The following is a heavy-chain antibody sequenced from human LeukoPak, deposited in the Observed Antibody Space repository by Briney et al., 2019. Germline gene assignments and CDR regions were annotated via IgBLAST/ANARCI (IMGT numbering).Heavy chain of an antibody. V-gene: IGHV5-51*01. CDR1: GYSFTRYW. CDR3: ARQDVASTGTTYYYAMDV. Sequence: GESLKISCKGSGYSFTRYWIGWVRQKPGKGLEWMGIINPGDSDTRYSPSFQGQVTISADKSISTAYLQWSSLKASDTAMYYCARQDVASTGTTYYYAMDVWGRGTTVTVSS. CDR2: INPGDSDT. D-gene: IGHD1/OR15-1a*01. J-gene: IGHJ6*02.